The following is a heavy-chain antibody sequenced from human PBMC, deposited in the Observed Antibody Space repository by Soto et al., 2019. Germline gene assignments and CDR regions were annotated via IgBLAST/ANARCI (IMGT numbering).Heavy chain of an antibody. Sequence: QITLKESGPTLVKPTQTLTLTCTFSGFSLSTSGVGVGWIRQPPGKALEWLALIYWDDDKRYSPSLKSRLTIPKDTSKNQVVLTMTNMDPVDTATYYCAQIAAAEYRFDYWGQGTLVTVSS. CDR1: GFSLSTSGVG. D-gene: IGHD6-13*01. J-gene: IGHJ4*02. CDR3: AQIAAAEYRFDY. V-gene: IGHV2-5*02. CDR2: IYWDDDK.